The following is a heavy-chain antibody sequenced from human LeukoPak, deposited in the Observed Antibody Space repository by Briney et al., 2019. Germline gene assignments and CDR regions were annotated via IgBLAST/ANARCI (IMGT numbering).Heavy chain of an antibody. CDR2: ITATGDTA. D-gene: IGHD3-9*01. CDR1: GFTFTKCA. CDR3: ARGGAVLRYFDWLYAFDI. Sequence: GGSLRLSCVASGFTFTKCAMSWIRQAPGKGLEWVAIITATGDTAYYADSVKGRFTISRDNSKNTLYLQMNSLRAEDTAVYYCARGGAVLRYFDWLYAFDIWGQGTMVTVSS. V-gene: IGHV3-23*01. J-gene: IGHJ3*02.